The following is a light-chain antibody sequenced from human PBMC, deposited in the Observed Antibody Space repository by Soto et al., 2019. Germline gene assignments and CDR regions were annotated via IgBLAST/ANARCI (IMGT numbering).Light chain of an antibody. CDR3: SSSTSSSTPLV. J-gene: IGLJ2*01. Sequence: QSALTQPASVSGSPGQSITISCTGTSSDVGGYNYVSWYQQHPGKAPKLMIYDVSNRPSGVSNRFSGSKSGNTASLTISGRQAEDEADDYCSSSTSSSTPLVFGGGTKLTVL. CDR2: DVS. CDR1: SSDVGGYNY. V-gene: IGLV2-14*03.